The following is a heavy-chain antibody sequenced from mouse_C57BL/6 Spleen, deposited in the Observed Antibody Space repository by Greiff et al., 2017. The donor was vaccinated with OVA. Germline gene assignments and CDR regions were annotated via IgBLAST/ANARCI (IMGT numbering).Heavy chain of an antibody. CDR3: ARCDYYGTPYAMDY. CDR2: ISSGSSTI. J-gene: IGHJ4*01. Sequence: LQESGGGLVKPGGSLKLSCAASGFTFSDYGMHWVRQAPEKGLEWVAYISSGSSTIYYADTVKGRFTISRDNAKNTLSRQMTSLRSEDTAMYYGARCDYYGTPYAMDYWGQGTSVTVSS. V-gene: IGHV5-17*01. CDR1: GFTFSDYG. D-gene: IGHD2-1*01.